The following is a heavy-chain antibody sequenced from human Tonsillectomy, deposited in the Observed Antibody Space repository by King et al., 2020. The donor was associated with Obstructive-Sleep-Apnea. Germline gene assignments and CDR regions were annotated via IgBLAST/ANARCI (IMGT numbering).Heavy chain of an antibody. V-gene: IGHV6-1*01. D-gene: IGHD3-9*01. J-gene: IGHJ6*02. CDR2: TYYRSNWYN. CDR3: ARSLYYDILTGYYDV. CDR1: GDSISSNSAV. Sequence: VQLQQSGPGLVKPSQTLSLTCAISGDSISSNSAVWNWIRQSPSRGLEWLGRTYYRSNWYNDYTVSVKSRITINPYTSKNQFSLQLNSVTPEDTAVYYCARSLYYDILTGYYDVWGQGTTVTVSS.